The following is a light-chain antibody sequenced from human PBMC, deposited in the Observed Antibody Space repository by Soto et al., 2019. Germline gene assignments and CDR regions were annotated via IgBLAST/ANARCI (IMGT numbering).Light chain of an antibody. CDR3: QHCYSTPLT. V-gene: IGKV1-5*03. CDR1: QSITTW. CDR2: KAS. J-gene: IGKJ4*02. Sequence: DIQMTQSPSTLSASVGDRVTITCRASQSITTWLAWYQQKPGKAPKLLIHKASSLASGVPSRFSGSGSGTDFTLTISSLQPEDFATYFCQHCYSTPLTFGGGTKVDIK.